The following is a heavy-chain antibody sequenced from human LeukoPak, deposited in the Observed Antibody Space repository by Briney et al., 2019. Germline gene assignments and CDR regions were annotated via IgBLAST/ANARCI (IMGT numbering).Heavy chain of an antibody. CDR1: GFTFSTSS. CDR2: IRGSSTTI. CDR3: ARDSRSHCGTDACYGPYFDY. Sequence: PGGSLRLSCAASGFTFSTSSMNWVRQAPGKGLEWVSYIRGSSTTIYYADSVKGRFPVSRDNAQNSLYLQMNNLRAEDTAVYFCARDSRSHCGTDACYGPYFDYWGQGTLVTVSS. D-gene: IGHD2-2*01. V-gene: IGHV3-48*01. J-gene: IGHJ4*02.